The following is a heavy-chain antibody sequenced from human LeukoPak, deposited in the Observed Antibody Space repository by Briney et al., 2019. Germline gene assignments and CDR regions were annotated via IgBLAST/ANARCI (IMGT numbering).Heavy chain of an antibody. V-gene: IGHV4-39*01. CDR3: ARQAGVVVVAATIDY. CDR2: IYYSGST. D-gene: IGHD2-15*01. J-gene: IGHJ4*02. Sequence: SETLSLTCTVSGGSISSSSYYWGWIRQPPGKGLEWIGSIYYSGSTYYNPSLKSRVTISVDTSKNQFSLKLSSVTAADTAVYYCARQAGVVVVAATIDYWGQGTLVTVSS. CDR1: GGSISSSSYY.